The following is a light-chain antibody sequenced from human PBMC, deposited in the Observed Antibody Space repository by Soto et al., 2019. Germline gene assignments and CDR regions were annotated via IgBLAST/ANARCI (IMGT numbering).Light chain of an antibody. Sequence: QSALTQPPSASGSPGQSVTISCTGTSSDIGGYDHVFWYRQDPGKAPKVMIYEVTKRPSGVPDRFSGSKAGNTASLTVFGLQAEDEANYYCGSFAGPVWVFGGGTKLTVL. V-gene: IGLV2-8*01. CDR3: GSFAGPVWV. J-gene: IGLJ3*02. CDR1: SSDIGGYDH. CDR2: EVT.